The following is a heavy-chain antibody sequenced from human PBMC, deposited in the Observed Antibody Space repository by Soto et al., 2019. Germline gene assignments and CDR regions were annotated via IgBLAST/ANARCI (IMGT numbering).Heavy chain of an antibody. CDR1: GGSVSSDIYY. D-gene: IGHD1-26*01. V-gene: IGHV4-61*02. CDR2: IYTSGST. J-gene: IGHJ5*02. Sequence: PSETLSLTCTVSGGSVSSDIYYWSWIRQPAGKGLEWIGRIYTSGSTNYNPSLKSRVTMSVDTSKNRFSLKLSSVTAADTAVYYCARGIYSKVGATIWFDPWGQGTLVTVSS. CDR3: ARGIYSKVGATIWFDP.